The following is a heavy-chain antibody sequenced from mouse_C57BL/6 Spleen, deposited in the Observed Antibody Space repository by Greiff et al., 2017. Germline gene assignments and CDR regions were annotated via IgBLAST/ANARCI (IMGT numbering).Heavy chain of an antibody. CDR3: TRGNYVVYAMDY. J-gene: IGHJ4*01. CDR2: IRNKANNHAT. V-gene: IGHV6-6*01. Sequence: EVHLVESGGGLVQPGGSMKLSCAASGFTFSDAWMDWVRQSPEKGLEWVAEIRNKANNHATYYAESVKGRFTISRDDSKSSVYLQMNSLRAEDTGIYYCTRGNYVVYAMDYWGQGTSVTVSS. D-gene: IGHD2-1*01. CDR1: GFTFSDAW.